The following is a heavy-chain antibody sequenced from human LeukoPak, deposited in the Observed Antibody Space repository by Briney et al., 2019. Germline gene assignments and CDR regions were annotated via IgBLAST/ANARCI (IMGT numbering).Heavy chain of an antibody. J-gene: IGHJ4*02. V-gene: IGHV3-23*01. CDR3: AKPARTDYADY. D-gene: IGHD1-14*01. CDR1: GFTLSNYA. CDR2: INGSGDKT. Sequence: GGSLRLSCAASGFTLSNYAMNWVRQAPGKGLEWVSRINGSGDKTYYADSVKGRFTISRDNSKNTLYLQMNSLRAEDMAVYYCAKPARTDYADYWGQGTLVTVSS.